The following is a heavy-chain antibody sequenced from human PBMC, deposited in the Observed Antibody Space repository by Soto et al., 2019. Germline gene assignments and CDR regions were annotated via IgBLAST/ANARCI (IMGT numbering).Heavy chain of an antibody. V-gene: IGHV4-31*03. D-gene: IGHD2-2*01. Sequence: PSETLSLTCTVSGGSISSGPYYWSWIRQHPGKGLEWVGYIYSSGTTYYNPSLKSRVTISADTSQNQVSLKLSSVTAADTAVYYCARDIVVEPAVTLGSYYYAMDVWGQVTTVTVSS. CDR1: GGSISSGPYY. CDR2: IYSSGTT. J-gene: IGHJ6*02. CDR3: ARDIVVEPAVTLGSYYYAMDV.